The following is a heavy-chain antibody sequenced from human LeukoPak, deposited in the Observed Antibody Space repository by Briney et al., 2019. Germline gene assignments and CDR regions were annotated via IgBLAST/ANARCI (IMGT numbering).Heavy chain of an antibody. V-gene: IGHV3-30-3*01. CDR1: GFTFSSYA. CDR3: ARVIRVTTDFWSGYNY. CDR2: ISYDGSNK. D-gene: IGHD3-3*01. J-gene: IGHJ4*02. Sequence: PGRSLRLSCAASGFTFSSYAMHWVRQAPGKGLEWVAVISYDGSNKYYADSVKGRFTISRDNSKNTLYLQMNSLRAEDTAVYYCARVIRVTTDFWSGYNYWGQGTLVTVSP.